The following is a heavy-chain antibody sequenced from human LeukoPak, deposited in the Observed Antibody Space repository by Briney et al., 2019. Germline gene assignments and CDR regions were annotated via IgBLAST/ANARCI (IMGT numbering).Heavy chain of an antibody. CDR1: GYTFTGYY. V-gene: IGHV1-2*02. D-gene: IGHD3-22*01. CDR2: INPNSGGT. J-gene: IGHJ5*02. CDR3: ARDYDSSGSPHGWFDP. Sequence: ASVKVSCKASGYTFTGYYMHWVRQAPGQGLGWMGWINPNSGGTNYAQKFQGRVTMTRDTSISTAYMELSRLRSDDTAVYYCARDYDSSGSPHGWFDPWGQGTLVTVSS.